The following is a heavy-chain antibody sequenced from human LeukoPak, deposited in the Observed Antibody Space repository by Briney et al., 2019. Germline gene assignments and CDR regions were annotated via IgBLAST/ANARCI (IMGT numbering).Heavy chain of an antibody. J-gene: IGHJ4*02. V-gene: IGHV4-39*01. CDR1: GGSIRSSKYY. CDR3: VRASGWSTSIFDS. CDR2: IYYTGST. D-gene: IGHD6-19*01. Sequence: SETLSLTCSVSGGSIRSSKYYWGWIRQPPGKGLEWIGNIYYTGSTYFNPSLKSRVSISVDTSKNQFSLKLDSVTAADTGVYHCVRASGWSTSIFDSWGQGTLVSVSS.